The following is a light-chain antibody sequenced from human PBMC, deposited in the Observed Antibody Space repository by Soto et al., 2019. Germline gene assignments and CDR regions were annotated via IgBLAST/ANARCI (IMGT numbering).Light chain of an antibody. CDR2: DAS. Sequence: EIVLTQSPATLSLSPGERATLSCRASQSVSSYLAWYQHKPGQAPRLLIYDASNRASGIPARFSGSGSGTDFTPTISSLEPEDFAVYYCQQRSNWGITFGPGTKVDIK. CDR3: QQRSNWGIT. J-gene: IGKJ3*01. V-gene: IGKV3-11*01. CDR1: QSVSSY.